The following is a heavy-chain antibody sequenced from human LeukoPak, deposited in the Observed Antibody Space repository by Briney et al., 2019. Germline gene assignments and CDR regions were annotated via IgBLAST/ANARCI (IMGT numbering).Heavy chain of an antibody. CDR2: IYYSGST. J-gene: IGHJ2*01. V-gene: IGHV4-59*01. CDR3: ARDNAGYDGSGYYPYWYFDL. Sequence: SETLSLTCTVSGGSISSYYWSWIRQPPGKGLEWIGYIYYSGSTNYNPSLKSRVTISVDTSKNQFSLKLSSVTAADTAVYYCARDNAGYDGSGYYPYWYFDLWGRGTLVTVSS. CDR1: GGSISSYY. D-gene: IGHD3-22*01.